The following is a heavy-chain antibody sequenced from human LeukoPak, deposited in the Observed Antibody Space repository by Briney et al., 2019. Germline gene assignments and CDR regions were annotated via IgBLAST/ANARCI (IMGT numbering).Heavy chain of an antibody. J-gene: IGHJ3*02. Sequence: PSETLSLTCTVSGGSISSYYWGWIRQPPGKGLEWIGYIYYSGSTNYNPSLKSRVTISVDTSKNQFSLKLSSVTAADTAVYYCARDDGGGGDAFDIWGQGTMVTVSS. CDR1: GGSISSYY. CDR3: ARDDGGGGDAFDI. CDR2: IYYSGST. V-gene: IGHV4-59*01. D-gene: IGHD2-15*01.